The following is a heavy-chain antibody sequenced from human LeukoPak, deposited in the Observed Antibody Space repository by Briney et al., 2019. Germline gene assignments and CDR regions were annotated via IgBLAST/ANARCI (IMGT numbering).Heavy chain of an antibody. V-gene: IGHV1-69*13. CDR3: ASLWGSPGMAAAGTDFDY. J-gene: IGHJ4*02. Sequence: ASVKVSCKASGGTFSSYAISWVRQAPGQGLEWMGGIIPIFGTANYAQKFQGRVTITADESTSTAYMELSSLRSEDTAVYYCASLWGSPGMAAAGTDFDYWGQGTLVTVSS. CDR2: IIPIFGTA. D-gene: IGHD6-13*01. CDR1: GGTFSSYA.